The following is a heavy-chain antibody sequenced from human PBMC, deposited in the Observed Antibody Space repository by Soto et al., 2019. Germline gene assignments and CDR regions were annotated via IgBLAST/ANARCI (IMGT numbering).Heavy chain of an antibody. CDR2: ISAHTGSS. D-gene: IGHD3-22*01. Sequence: QVQLVQSGAEVKKPGASVKVSCKASGYTFTSSGMSWVRQAPGQGLEWMGWISAHTGSSEYAQRFQGRVTMTTDRSTSTAYMELRSLRSDDTAVYYCARAFFYQGSDSRCYSLDAFDFWGPWTLVTVSS. CDR1: GYTFTSSG. CDR3: ARAFFYQGSDSRCYSLDAFDF. V-gene: IGHV1-18*01. J-gene: IGHJ3*01.